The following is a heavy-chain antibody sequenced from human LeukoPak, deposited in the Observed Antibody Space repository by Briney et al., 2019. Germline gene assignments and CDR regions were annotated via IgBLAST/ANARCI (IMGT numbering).Heavy chain of an antibody. Sequence: PGGSLRLSCAASGFTFTTYWMSWVRQAPGKGLEWVANIKGDGSEKYYLESVKGRFAVSGDNAKNSLYLQMDSLRAEDSAVYFCAIGRQLGKWGQGTLVTVSS. J-gene: IGHJ4*02. CDR2: IKGDGSEK. CDR3: AIGRQLGK. V-gene: IGHV3-7*01. CDR1: GFTFTTYW. D-gene: IGHD6-13*01.